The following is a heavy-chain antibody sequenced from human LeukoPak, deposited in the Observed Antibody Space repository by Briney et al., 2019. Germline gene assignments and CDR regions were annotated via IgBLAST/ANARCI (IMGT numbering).Heavy chain of an antibody. V-gene: IGHV3-30*04. CDR2: IRYDGSDK. CDR1: GFTFSSYA. J-gene: IGHJ4*02. Sequence: GGSLRLSCAASGFTFSSYAMSWVRQAPGRGLEWVAFIRYDGSDKSYADSVKGRFTISRDNAKNTVYLQMISLRADDTAVYYCVRAKSGHYGYSDYWGQGTLVTVSS. D-gene: IGHD5-18*01. CDR3: VRAKSGHYGYSDY.